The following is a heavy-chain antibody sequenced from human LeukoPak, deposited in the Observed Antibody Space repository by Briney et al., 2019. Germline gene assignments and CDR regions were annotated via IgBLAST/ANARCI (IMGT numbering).Heavy chain of an antibody. CDR1: GYTFTGYY. Sequence: ASVKVSCKAFGYTFTGYYMHWVRQAPGQGLEWMGWINPNSGGINYAQKFQGWVTMTRDTSISTAYMELSRLRSDDTAVYYCARDHGSGCHFDYWGQGTLVTVSS. CDR2: INPNSGGI. D-gene: IGHD6-19*01. V-gene: IGHV1-2*04. CDR3: ARDHGSGCHFDY. J-gene: IGHJ4*02.